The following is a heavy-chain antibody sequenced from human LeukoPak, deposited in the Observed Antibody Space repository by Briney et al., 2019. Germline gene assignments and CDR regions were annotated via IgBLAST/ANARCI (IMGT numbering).Heavy chain of an antibody. CDR2: ISGSGVNT. CDR1: GYTFSSYS. Sequence: GGSLRLSCTASGYTFSSYSMTWVRQAPGKGLEWVSAISGSGVNTYYADSVKGRFAASRGNSKNTLYLQMNSLRAEDTAVYYCARGRSGYGPFDAFDIWGQGTRVTVSS. CDR3: ARGRSGYGPFDAFDI. V-gene: IGHV3-23*01. D-gene: IGHD3-22*01. J-gene: IGHJ3*02.